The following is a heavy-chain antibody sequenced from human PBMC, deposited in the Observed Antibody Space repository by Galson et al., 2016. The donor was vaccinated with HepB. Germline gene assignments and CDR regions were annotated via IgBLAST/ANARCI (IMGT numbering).Heavy chain of an antibody. CDR3: ARDSLGIPLFDY. Sequence: CAISGDSVSNTLASWNWIRQSPSRGLEWLGRTYYRSRWYTDYAPSVKSRMTINPDTSKNQFSLHLNSVTPEDTAVYYCARDSLGIPLFDYWGQGILVTVSS. CDR2: TYYRSRWYT. D-gene: IGHD3-16*01. CDR1: GDSVSNTLAS. V-gene: IGHV6-1*01. J-gene: IGHJ4*02.